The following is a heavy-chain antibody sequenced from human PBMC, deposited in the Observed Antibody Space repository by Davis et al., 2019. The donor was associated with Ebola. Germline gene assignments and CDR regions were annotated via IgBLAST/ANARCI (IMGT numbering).Heavy chain of an antibody. CDR1: GFTFSSYS. CDR3: TPLLSY. CDR2: ISSSSSTI. J-gene: IGHJ4*02. Sequence: GESLKISCAASGFTFSSYSMSWVRQAPGKGLEWVSYISSSSSTIYYADSVKGRFTVSRDNAQNSLYLQMNSLKTEDTAVYYCTPLLSYWGQGTLVTVSS. V-gene: IGHV3-48*01. D-gene: IGHD2-15*01.